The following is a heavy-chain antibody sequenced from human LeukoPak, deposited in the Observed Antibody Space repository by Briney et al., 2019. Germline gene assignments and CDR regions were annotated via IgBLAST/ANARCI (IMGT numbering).Heavy chain of an antibody. CDR3: ARTYDSSEVGAFDI. CDR1: GYTFIGYY. D-gene: IGHD3-22*01. Sequence: ASVKVSCKASGYTFIGYYMHWVRQAPGRGREWVGRINPNSGGTNYAQKIQGRVTRTRDTSISTAYMELSRLRSDDTAVYYCARTYDSSEVGAFDICGQGTMVTVSS. J-gene: IGHJ3*02. CDR2: INPNSGGT. V-gene: IGHV1-2*06.